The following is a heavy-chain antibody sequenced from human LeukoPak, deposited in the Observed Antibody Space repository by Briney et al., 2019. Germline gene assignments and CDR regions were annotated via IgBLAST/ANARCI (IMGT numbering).Heavy chain of an antibody. V-gene: IGHV4-30-2*01. J-gene: IGHJ4*02. D-gene: IGHD4-17*01. Sequence: SQTLSLTCTVSGGSISSGGYYWSWIRQPPGKGLEWIGEINHSGSANYNPSLKSRVTISLDTSKNQFSLKLSSVTAADTAVYYCARGQGTVTTHWGQGTLVTVSS. CDR2: INHSGSA. CDR1: GGSISSGGYY. CDR3: ARGQGTVTTH.